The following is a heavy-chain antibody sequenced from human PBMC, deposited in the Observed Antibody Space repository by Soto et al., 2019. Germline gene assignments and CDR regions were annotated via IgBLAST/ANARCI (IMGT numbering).Heavy chain of an antibody. V-gene: IGHV3-43*01. CDR3: ASTRRLAGKGPWFDD. D-gene: IGHD6-19*01. CDR2: ISWDGGST. Sequence: PGGSLRLSCAASGFTFDDYTMHWVRQAPGKGLEWVSFISWDGGSTYYADSVKGRFTISRDNSKNSLYLQMNSLRTEDTALYYCASTRRLAGKGPWFDDWGQGTLVTVSS. J-gene: IGHJ4*02. CDR1: GFTFDDYT.